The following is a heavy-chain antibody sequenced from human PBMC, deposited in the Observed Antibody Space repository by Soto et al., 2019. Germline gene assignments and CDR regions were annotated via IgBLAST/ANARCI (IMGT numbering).Heavy chain of an antibody. J-gene: IGHJ4*02. CDR3: ARGYGSRSYDSGDYFDY. D-gene: IGHD3-10*01. Sequence: QVQLVQSGAEVKKPGASVKVSCKASGYTFTSYDINWVRQATGQGLEWMGWMNPNSGNTGYAQKFQGRVTMTRNTSISTAYMELSSLRSEDTAVYYCARGYGSRSYDSGDYFDYWGQGTLVTVSS. CDR1: GYTFTSYD. V-gene: IGHV1-8*01. CDR2: MNPNSGNT.